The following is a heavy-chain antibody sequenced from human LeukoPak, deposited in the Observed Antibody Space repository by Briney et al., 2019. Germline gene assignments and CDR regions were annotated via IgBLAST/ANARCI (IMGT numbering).Heavy chain of an antibody. V-gene: IGHV3-30*18. CDR3: AKDLVRDCSGGSCYGIDY. CDR2: ISYDGSNK. D-gene: IGHD2-15*01. CDR1: GFTFSSYG. J-gene: IGHJ4*02. Sequence: GRSLRLSCAASGFTFSSYGMHWVRQAPGKGLEWVAVISYDGSNKYYADSVKGRFTISRDNSKNTLYLQMNSLRAEDTAVYYCAKDLVRDCSGGSCYGIDYWGREPWSPSPQ.